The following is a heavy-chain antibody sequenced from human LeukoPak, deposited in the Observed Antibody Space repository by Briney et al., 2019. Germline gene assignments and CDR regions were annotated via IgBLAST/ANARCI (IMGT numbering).Heavy chain of an antibody. D-gene: IGHD3-9*01. J-gene: IGHJ4*02. Sequence: GGSLRLSCTASGFTFSSYAMSWVRQAPGKGLEWVANIKQDGSEKYYVDSVKGRFTISRDNAKNSLYLQMNSLRAEDTAVYYCARGEYYDILSHYFDHWGQGTLVTVSS. CDR2: IKQDGSEK. CDR1: GFTFSSYA. CDR3: ARGEYYDILSHYFDH. V-gene: IGHV3-7*04.